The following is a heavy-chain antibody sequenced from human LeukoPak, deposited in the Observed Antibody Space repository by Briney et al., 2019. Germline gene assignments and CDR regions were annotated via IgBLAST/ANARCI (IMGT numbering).Heavy chain of an antibody. CDR3: ARGGKYYYDSSGYYLDY. D-gene: IGHD3-22*01. V-gene: IGHV1-69*13. CDR2: IIPIFGTA. Sequence: GASVKVSCKASGGTFSSYAISWVRQAPGQGLEWMGGIIPIFGTANYAQKFQGRVTITADESTSTAYMELSSLRSEDTAVYYCARGGKYYYDSSGYYLDYWGQGILVTVSS. J-gene: IGHJ4*02. CDR1: GGTFSSYA.